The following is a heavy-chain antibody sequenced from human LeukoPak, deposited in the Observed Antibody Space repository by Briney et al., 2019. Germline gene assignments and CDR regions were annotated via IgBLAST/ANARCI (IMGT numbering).Heavy chain of an antibody. CDR2: IYHSGST. D-gene: IGHD3-9*01. J-gene: IGHJ6*03. V-gene: IGHV4-38-2*02. Sequence: SETLSLTCTVSGYSISSGYYWGWIRQPPGKGLEWIGSIYHSGSTYYNPSLKSRVTISVDTSKNQFSLKLSSVTAADTAVYYCARHREIYDILTGYYYYYMDVWGKGTTVTISS. CDR3: ARHREIYDILTGYYYYYMDV. CDR1: GYSISSGYY.